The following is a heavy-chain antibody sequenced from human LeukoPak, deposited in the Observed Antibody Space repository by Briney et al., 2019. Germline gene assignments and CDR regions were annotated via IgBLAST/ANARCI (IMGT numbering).Heavy chain of an antibody. D-gene: IGHD2-2*01. CDR3: ARGPDAIFDI. CDR2: INPNSGGT. CDR1: GYTFTGYY. V-gene: IGHV1-2*02. J-gene: IGHJ3*02. Sequence: ASVKVSCKASGYTFTGYYMHWVRQAPGQGLEWMGWINPNSGGTNYAQKFQGRVTMTRDTSIRTASMELSRLRFDDTAVYYCARGPDAIFDIWGQGTMVTVSS.